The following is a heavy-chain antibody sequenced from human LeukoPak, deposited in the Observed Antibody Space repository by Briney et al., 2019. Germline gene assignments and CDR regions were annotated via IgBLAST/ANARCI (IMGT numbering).Heavy chain of an antibody. Sequence: ASVNVSCKASGYTFTGYYMHWVRQAPGQGLEWMGRINPNSGGTNYAQKFQGRVTMTRDTSISTAYMELSRLRSDDTAVYYCARARGRYCSSTSCYTIGAFDIWGQGTMVTVSS. D-gene: IGHD2-2*02. V-gene: IGHV1-2*06. CDR2: INPNSGGT. CDR3: ARARGRYCSSTSCYTIGAFDI. CDR1: GYTFTGYY. J-gene: IGHJ3*02.